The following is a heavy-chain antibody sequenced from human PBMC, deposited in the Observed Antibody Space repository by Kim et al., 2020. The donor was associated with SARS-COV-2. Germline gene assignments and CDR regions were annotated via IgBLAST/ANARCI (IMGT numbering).Heavy chain of an antibody. D-gene: IGHD3-3*01. CDR1: GGSISSVGYY. CDR3: ARVLGAITIFGVVIVNWFDP. Sequence: SETLSLTCTVSGGSISSVGYYWSWIRQHPGKGLEWIGYIYYSGRTYYNPSLKSRVTISVDTSKNQFSLKLSSVTAADTAVYYCARVLGAITIFGVVIVNWFDPWGQGTLVTVSS. V-gene: IGHV4-31*03. CDR2: IYYSGRT. J-gene: IGHJ5*02.